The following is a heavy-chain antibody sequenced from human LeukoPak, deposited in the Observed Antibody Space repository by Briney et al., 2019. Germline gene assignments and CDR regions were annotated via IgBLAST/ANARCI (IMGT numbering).Heavy chain of an antibody. CDR1: GFSFSSYA. CDR2: ISAISGTT. CDR3: AKEGSSGYYDYYMDV. V-gene: IGHV3-23*01. Sequence: GGSLRLSCAASGFSFSSYALNWVRQAPGKGLEWVSVISAISGTTHYADSVKGRFTISRDKSKNTLYLQMSSLRVEDTAVYYCAKEGSSGYYDYYMDVWGKGTTVTVSS. D-gene: IGHD3-22*01. J-gene: IGHJ6*03.